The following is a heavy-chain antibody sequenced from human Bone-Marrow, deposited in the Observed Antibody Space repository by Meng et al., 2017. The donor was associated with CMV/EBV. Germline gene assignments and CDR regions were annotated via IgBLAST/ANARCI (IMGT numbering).Heavy chain of an antibody. J-gene: IGHJ6*02. D-gene: IGHD6-13*01. Sequence: GGSLRLSCAASGFTFSSYSMNWVRQAPGKGLEWVSSISSSSSYIYYADSVKGRFTISRDNAKNSLYLQMNSLRAEDTAVHYCAREDSSSSYHGMDVWGQGTTVTVSS. V-gene: IGHV3-21*01. CDR2: ISSSSSYI. CDR3: AREDSSSSYHGMDV. CDR1: GFTFSSYS.